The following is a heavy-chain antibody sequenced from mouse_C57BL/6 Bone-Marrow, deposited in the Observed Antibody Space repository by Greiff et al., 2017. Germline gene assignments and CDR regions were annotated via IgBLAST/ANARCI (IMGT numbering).Heavy chain of an antibody. CDR3: ARLGGRGYFDV. D-gene: IGHD1-1*01. J-gene: IGHJ1*03. CDR2: IHPNSGST. CDR1: GYTFTSYW. Sequence: QVHVKQPGAELVKPGASVKLSCKASGYTFTSYWMHWVKQRPGQGLEWIGMIHPNSGSTNYNEKFKSKATLTVDKSSSTAYMQLSSLTSEDSAVYYCARLGGRGYFDVWGTETTVTVSS. V-gene: IGHV1-64*01.